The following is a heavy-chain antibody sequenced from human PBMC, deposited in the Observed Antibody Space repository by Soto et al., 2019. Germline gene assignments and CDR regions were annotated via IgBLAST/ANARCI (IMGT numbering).Heavy chain of an antibody. CDR3: ARGRNFYIVGATGYLQY. D-gene: IGHD1-26*01. CDR2: INHSGGT. CDR1: GGSFSGYY. J-gene: IGHJ1*01. V-gene: IGHV4-34*01. Sequence: QVQLQQWGAGLLKPSETLSLTCGVYGGSFSGYYWNWIRQPPGKGLEWIGEINHSGGTNYNPSLKSRLTILVXXSXNXXSLKLSSVTAADTAVYYCARGRNFYIVGATGYLQYWGQGTLVTVSS.